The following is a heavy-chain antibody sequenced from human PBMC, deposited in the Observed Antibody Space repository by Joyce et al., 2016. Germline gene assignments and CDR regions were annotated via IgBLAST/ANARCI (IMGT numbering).Heavy chain of an antibody. Sequence: QVQLVESGGGVVQPGRSLKVSCAASGFRFRDLGMHWVRHSPGKGLEWVAVISSSGINKYYTDSVKGRFIISRDNSKNTLYLQMNSLRPEDTGVYYCATTSQSTTGSRSFFDYWGQGTLVTVSS. D-gene: IGHD1-1*01. J-gene: IGHJ4*02. CDR2: ISSSGINK. CDR3: ATTSQSTTGSRSFFDY. V-gene: IGHV3-30*03. CDR1: GFRFRDLG.